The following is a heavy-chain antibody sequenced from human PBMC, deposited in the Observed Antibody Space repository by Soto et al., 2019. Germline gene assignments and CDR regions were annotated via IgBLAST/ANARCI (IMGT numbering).Heavy chain of an antibody. V-gene: IGHV4-30-4*01. CDR3: ASQSSGYLGGSFDI. J-gene: IGHJ3*02. CDR1: GGSISSGDYY. Sequence: ASETLSLTCTVSGGSISSGDYYWSWIRQPPGKGLEWIGYIYYSGSTYYNPSLKSRVTISVDTSKKQFSLKLSSVTAADTAVYYCASQSSGYLGGSFDIWGQGTMVTVSS. CDR2: IYYSGST. D-gene: IGHD3-22*01.